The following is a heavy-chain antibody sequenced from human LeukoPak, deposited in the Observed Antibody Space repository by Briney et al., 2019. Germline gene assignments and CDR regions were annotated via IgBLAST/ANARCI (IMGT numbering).Heavy chain of an antibody. CDR1: GFTFSSYA. Sequence: GGSLRLSCAASGFTFSSYAMSWVRQAPGKGLEWVSAISGSGGSTYYADSVKGRFTISRDNSKNTLYLQMNSLRAEDTAVYYCAVYGGNSDGAFDIWGQGTMVTVSS. CDR3: AVYGGNSDGAFDI. J-gene: IGHJ3*02. CDR2: ISGSGGST. D-gene: IGHD4-23*01. V-gene: IGHV3-23*01.